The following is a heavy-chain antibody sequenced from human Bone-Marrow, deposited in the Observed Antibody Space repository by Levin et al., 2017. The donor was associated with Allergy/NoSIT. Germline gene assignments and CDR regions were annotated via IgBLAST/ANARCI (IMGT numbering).Heavy chain of an antibody. J-gene: IGHJ4*02. Sequence: GESLKISCAVSGFTVSNNYMSWVRQAPGKGLEWVSLIYSDSTIDYADSVKGRFTISRDNSKNTLSLQMNSLTADDTAVYYCAGGPRRSYWGQGTLVTVSS. CDR2: IYSDSTI. D-gene: IGHD3-16*01. CDR3: AGGPRRSY. V-gene: IGHV3-53*01. CDR1: GFTVSNNY.